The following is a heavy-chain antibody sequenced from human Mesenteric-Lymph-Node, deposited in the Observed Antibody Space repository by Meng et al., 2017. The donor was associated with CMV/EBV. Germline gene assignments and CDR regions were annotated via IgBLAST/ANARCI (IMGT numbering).Heavy chain of an antibody. CDR1: GFTFDDYA. CDR3: AKGGYSGYDNFDY. J-gene: IGHJ4*02. Sequence: ETLSLTCAASGFTFDDYAMHWVRQAPGKGLEWVSLISWDGGSTYYADSEKGRFTISRDNSKNSLYLQMNSLRAEDTALYYCAKGGYSGYDNFDYWGQGTLVTVSS. D-gene: IGHD5-12*01. CDR2: ISWDGGST. V-gene: IGHV3-43D*03.